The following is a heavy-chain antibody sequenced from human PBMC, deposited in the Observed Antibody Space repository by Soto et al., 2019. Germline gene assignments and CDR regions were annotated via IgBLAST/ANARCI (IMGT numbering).Heavy chain of an antibody. CDR1: GFNFGPFW. J-gene: IGHJ3*02. CDR2: INGDGNTI. V-gene: IGHV3-74*01. CDR3: ARDRGYPESFDI. D-gene: IGHD3-10*01. Sequence: GGSLRLSCAASGFNFGPFWMHWVRQAPGKGLVWVSHINGDGNTIVYADSVRGRFTISRDNAKSTLFLQMNSLRVEDTAVYYCARDRGYPESFDIWGQGTMVTVSS.